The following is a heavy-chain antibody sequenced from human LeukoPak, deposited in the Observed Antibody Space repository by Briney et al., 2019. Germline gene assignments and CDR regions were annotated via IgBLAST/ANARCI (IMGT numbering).Heavy chain of an antibody. V-gene: IGHV4-59*11. Sequence: PSETLSLTCSVSGASISSHYWSWIRQPPGKGLEWIGYIHYSGSTNYNPSLKNRVTISVDTSKNQFSLKLSSVTAADTAAYYCARHPGYCSGGICYTLDVWGQGTTVTVSS. CDR2: IHYSGST. CDR1: GASISSHY. CDR3: ARHPGYCSGGICYTLDV. J-gene: IGHJ6*02. D-gene: IGHD2-15*01.